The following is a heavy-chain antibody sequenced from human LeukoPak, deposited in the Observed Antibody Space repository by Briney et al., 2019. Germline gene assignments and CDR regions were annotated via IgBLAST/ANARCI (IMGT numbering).Heavy chain of an antibody. CDR2: IYHSGST. V-gene: IGHV4-38-2*02. CDR1: GYSISSGYY. CDR3: ARENYYGSGSYFYNWFDP. D-gene: IGHD3-10*01. J-gene: IGHJ5*02. Sequence: SETLSLTCTVSGYSISSGYYWGWIRQPPGKGLEWIGSIYHSGSTYYNPSLKSRVTISVDTSKNQFSLKLSSVTAADTAVYYCARENYYGSGSYFYNWFDPWGQGTLVTVSS.